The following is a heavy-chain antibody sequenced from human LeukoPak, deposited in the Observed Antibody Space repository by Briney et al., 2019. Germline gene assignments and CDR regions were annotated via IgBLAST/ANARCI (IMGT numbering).Heavy chain of an antibody. CDR3: ASVAVTGTPNY. CDR2: IYYRGST. V-gene: IGHV4-39*01. Sequence: IPSETLSLTCTVSGGSISSSNYYWGWTRQPPGKGLEWIGSIYYRGSTYYNPSLKSRITISVDTSKSQFSLKLSSVTAADTAVYYCASVAVTGTPNYWGQGTLVTVSS. J-gene: IGHJ4*02. CDR1: GGSISSSNYY. D-gene: IGHD6-19*01.